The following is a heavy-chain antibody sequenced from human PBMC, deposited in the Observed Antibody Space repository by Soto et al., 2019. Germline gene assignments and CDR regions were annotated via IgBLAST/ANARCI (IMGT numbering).Heavy chain of an antibody. V-gene: IGHV3-9*01. CDR2: LSWNSGYI. CDR1: GFTFDDYA. J-gene: IGHJ5*02. CDR3: AKGAFWSGFNRGDWFDP. D-gene: IGHD3-3*01. Sequence: GGSLRLSCAASGFTFDDYAMHWVRQAPGKGLEWVSGLSWNSGYIAYADSVKGRFTISRDNAKNSLYLQMNRLRAEDTALYYCAKGAFWSGFNRGDWFDPWGQGTLVTVSS.